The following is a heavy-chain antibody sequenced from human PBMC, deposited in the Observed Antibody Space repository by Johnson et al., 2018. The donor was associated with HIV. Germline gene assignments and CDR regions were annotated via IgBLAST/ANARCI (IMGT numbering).Heavy chain of an antibody. Sequence: VQLVESGGGLVQPGRSLRLSCAASGFTFDDYAMHWVRQPPGKGLEWVSGLTWNSGSVAYADAVKGRFTISRDNARNSLYLQMNSLRAEDTAFYYCAKFRLNLWPHAPFDIWGQGTVVTVSS. J-gene: IGHJ3*02. CDR2: LTWNSGSV. CDR1: GFTFDDYA. CDR3: AKFRLNLWPHAPFDI. D-gene: IGHD2-8*01. V-gene: IGHV3-9*01.